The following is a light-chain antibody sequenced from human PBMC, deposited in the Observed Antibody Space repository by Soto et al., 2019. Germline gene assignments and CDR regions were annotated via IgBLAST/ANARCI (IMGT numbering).Light chain of an antibody. V-gene: IGLV2-14*01. CDR1: SSDVGAYNY. CDR2: EVS. Sequence: QSVLTQPASVSGSLGQSITISCTGTSSDVGAYNYVSWYQQQPGKAPKLMISEVSNRPSGVSNRFSGSKSGNTASLIISGLQAEDEADYYCCSFTSITTYLFGTGTRSPS. CDR3: CSFTSITTYL. J-gene: IGLJ1*01.